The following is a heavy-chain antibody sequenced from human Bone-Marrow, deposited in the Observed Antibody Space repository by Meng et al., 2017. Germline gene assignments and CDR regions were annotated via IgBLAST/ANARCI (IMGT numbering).Heavy chain of an antibody. CDR2: ISYDGSNK. CDR3: SRGRAQTFGYSYYGMDV. J-gene: IGHJ6*02. Sequence: GESLKISCAASGFTFSSYAMHWVRQAPGKGLEWVAVISYDGSNKYYADSVKGRFTISRDNSKNTLYLQMNSLRAEDTAVYYCSRGRAQTFGYSYYGMDVWGQGTTVTVSS. D-gene: IGHD3-10*01. CDR1: GFTFSSYA. V-gene: IGHV3-30*04.